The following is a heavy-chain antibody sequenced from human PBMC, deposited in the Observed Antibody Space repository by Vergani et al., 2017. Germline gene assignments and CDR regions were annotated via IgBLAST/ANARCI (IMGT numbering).Heavy chain of an antibody. CDR1: GFTFSSYA. CDR3: AKGVYCSSTSCYEGRGYYYGMGV. Sequence: DVDLVESGGGFVQPGGSRRLSCAASGFTFSSYAMSWVRQVPGKGLEWVSGISGSGGNTYYANSVKGRFTISRDNSKNTLYLQMNSLRADDTAVYYCAKGVYCSSTSCYEGRGYYYGMGVWGQGTTVTFSS. D-gene: IGHD2-2*01. V-gene: IGHV3-23*04. CDR2: ISGSGGNT. J-gene: IGHJ6*02.